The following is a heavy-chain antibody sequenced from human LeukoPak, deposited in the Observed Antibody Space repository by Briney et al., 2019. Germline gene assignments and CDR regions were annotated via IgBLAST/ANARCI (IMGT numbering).Heavy chain of an antibody. Sequence: PSETLSLTCAISGDSVSSNNVAWNWIRQSPSRGLEWLGRTYYRSKWYSDYAPSVKSRTSINPDTSKNQFSLQLNSVTPEDTAVYYCARSKDNCFDPWGQGTLVTVSS. CDR2: TYYRSKWYS. J-gene: IGHJ5*02. CDR3: ARSKDNCFDP. CDR1: GDSVSSNNVA. V-gene: IGHV6-1*01.